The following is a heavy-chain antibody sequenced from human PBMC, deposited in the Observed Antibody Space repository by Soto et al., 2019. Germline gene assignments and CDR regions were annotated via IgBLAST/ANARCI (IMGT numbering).Heavy chain of an antibody. CDR2: SRDKAQGYST. CDR1: GFTLSDHY. Sequence: EVQLVESGGGLVQPGGSLRLSCTGSGFTLSDHYIDWVCQAPGKGLERVGRSRDKAQGYSTTYAASVKSRFTTSINESKNSLYLVMNSLKTDDTSIYYCVRTSDFSDSSVYTRFFDYWGQGTLVTVSS. CDR3: VRTSDFSDSSVYTRFFDY. D-gene: IGHD3-22*01. V-gene: IGHV3-72*01. J-gene: IGHJ4*02.